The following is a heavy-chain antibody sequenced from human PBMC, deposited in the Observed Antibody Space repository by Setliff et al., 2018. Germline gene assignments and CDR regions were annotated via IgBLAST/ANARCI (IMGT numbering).Heavy chain of an antibody. D-gene: IGHD2-8*01. Sequence: PGGSLRLSCAASGFTFSDYAMSWVRQAPGKGLEWVSTISGSAGSIHPADSVKGRFTISRDNSKNTLFLQMSSLRAADTAVYYCVKGTNVVMVYTGFDHWGQGTLVTVSS. J-gene: IGHJ4*01. V-gene: IGHV3-23*01. CDR1: GFTFSDYA. CDR2: ISGSAGSI. CDR3: VKGTNVVMVYTGFDH.